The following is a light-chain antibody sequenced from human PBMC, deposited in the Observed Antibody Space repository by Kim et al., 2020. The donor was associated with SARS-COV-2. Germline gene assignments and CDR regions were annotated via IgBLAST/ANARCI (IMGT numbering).Light chain of an antibody. J-gene: IGLJ2*01. V-gene: IGLV3-19*01. CDR3: NSRDSTGNV. Sequence: SSELTQDPAVSVALGQTVMITCQGDSLRDYYATWYQQRPPQAPVLVMSGKNKRPSGIPDRFSGSYSGNTASLTITGAQAEDEADYYCNSRDSTGNVFGGGTKVTVL. CDR1: SLRDYY. CDR2: GKN.